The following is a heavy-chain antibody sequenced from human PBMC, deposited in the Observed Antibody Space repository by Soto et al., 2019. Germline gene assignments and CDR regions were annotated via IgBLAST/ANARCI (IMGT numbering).Heavy chain of an antibody. CDR2: ISGFNGNA. Sequence: QVQLLQSGPEVKKPGASVKVSCRAPGYSFADFGLTWVRQAPGQGLQWLGWISGFNGNANYPQHLQGRLALTTDTSTTTAFMELRTLTYDDTAVYYCAGEAQWVDDGSYYYGLDVWGQGTTLTVSS. CDR3: AGEAQWVDDGSYYYGLDV. CDR1: GYSFADFG. V-gene: IGHV1-18*01. D-gene: IGHD6-19*01. J-gene: IGHJ6*02.